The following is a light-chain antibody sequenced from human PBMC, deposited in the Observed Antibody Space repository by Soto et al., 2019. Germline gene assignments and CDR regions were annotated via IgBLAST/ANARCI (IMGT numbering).Light chain of an antibody. CDR3: LQHNSYPHT. Sequence: DIQMTQSPSSLSASVGDRVTITCRASQGIRNELGWYQQKPGKAPKRLIYAASSLQSGVQSRFSGSGYGTEFTLTISSLQTEDFATYYCLQHNSYPHTFGGGTKVDIK. V-gene: IGKV1-17*01. J-gene: IGKJ4*01. CDR2: AAS. CDR1: QGIRNE.